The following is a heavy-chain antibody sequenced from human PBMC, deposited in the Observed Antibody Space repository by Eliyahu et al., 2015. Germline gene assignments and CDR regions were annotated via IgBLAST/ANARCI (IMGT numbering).Heavy chain of an antibody. J-gene: IGHJ4*02. CDR3: ARDAGTTYSF. V-gene: IGHV3-53*02. CDR2: INSAGST. Sequence: EVQLVETGGDLIQSGGSLRXSCAGXGFRVIPNYMSWVRQAPGKGLEWVGDINSAGSTYYADAVKGRFTISRDRSKRILYLQMNNLRAEDTAIYYCARDAGTTYSFWGQGTQVTVSS. CDR1: GFRVIPNY. D-gene: IGHD1-1*01.